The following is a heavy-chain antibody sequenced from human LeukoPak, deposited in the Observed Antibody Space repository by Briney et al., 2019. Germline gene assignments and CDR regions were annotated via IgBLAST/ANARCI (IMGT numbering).Heavy chain of an antibody. CDR3: ARAGWFGESAIDY. CDR2: INPSGGST. V-gene: IGHV1-46*01. CDR1: GYTFTSYY. J-gene: IGHJ4*02. D-gene: IGHD3-10*01. Sequence: ASVKVSCKASGYTFTSYYMHWVRQAPGQGLEWMGIINPSGGSTSYAQKFQGRVTMTRNTSISTAYMELSSLRSEDTAVYYCARAGWFGESAIDYWGQGTLVTVSS.